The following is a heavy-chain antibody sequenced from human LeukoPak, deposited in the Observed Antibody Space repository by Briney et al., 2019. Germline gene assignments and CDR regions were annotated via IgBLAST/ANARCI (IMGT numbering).Heavy chain of an antibody. D-gene: IGHD6-19*01. CDR1: GFRFSSYA. Sequence: GGSLRLSCAASGFRFSSYAMSWVRQAPGKGLEWVSAISGSGVSTYYADSVKGRFTVSRDNSKNTLYLQMNSLRAEDTAVYYCAKDTRGSGWPFDYWGQGTLVTVSS. J-gene: IGHJ4*02. CDR2: ISGSGVST. CDR3: AKDTRGSGWPFDY. V-gene: IGHV3-23*01.